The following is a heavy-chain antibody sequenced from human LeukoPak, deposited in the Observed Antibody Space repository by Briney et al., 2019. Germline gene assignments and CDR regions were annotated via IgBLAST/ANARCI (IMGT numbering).Heavy chain of an antibody. Sequence: PSETLSLTCAVYGGSFSGYYWSWIRQPPGKGLEWIGEINHSGSTNYNPSLKSRVTISVDTSKNQFSLKLSSVTAADTAVYYCARGFGDHASDIWGQGTMVTVSS. J-gene: IGHJ3*02. V-gene: IGHV4-34*01. CDR3: ARGFGDHASDI. CDR2: INHSGST. CDR1: GGSFSGYY. D-gene: IGHD3-10*01.